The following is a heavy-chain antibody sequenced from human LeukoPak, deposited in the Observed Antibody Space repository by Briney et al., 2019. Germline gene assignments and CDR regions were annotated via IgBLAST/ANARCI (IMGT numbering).Heavy chain of an antibody. Sequence: PGGSLRLSCAASGFTFRSYAMNWVRQAPGEGLEWVSAISGSDGNTYYADSVKGRFTVSRDDSKNTLYLQMNRLRAEDTALYYCAKAATVYYGSDLWGQGILVAVSS. D-gene: IGHD3-10*01. CDR3: AKAATVYYGSDL. V-gene: IGHV3-23*01. J-gene: IGHJ4*02. CDR2: ISGSDGNT. CDR1: GFTFRSYA.